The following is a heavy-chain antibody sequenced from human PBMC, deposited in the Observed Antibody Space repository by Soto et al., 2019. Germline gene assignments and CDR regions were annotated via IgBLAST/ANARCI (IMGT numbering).Heavy chain of an antibody. D-gene: IGHD5-18*01. CDR3: ARDAYSYKYFSDD. CDR1: GFTFTNFA. Sequence: GGSLRLSCGASGFTFTNFAMHWVRQAPGKGLEWVAVISKDGSKTDFADSVKGRFTISRENSKNTVYLQMNSLTREDTALYYCARDAYSYKYFSDDGGRGTLVTVSS. CDR2: ISKDGSKT. J-gene: IGHJ4*02. V-gene: IGHV3-30*03.